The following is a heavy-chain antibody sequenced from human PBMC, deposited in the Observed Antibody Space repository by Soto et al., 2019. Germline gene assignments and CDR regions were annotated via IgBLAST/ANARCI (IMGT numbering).Heavy chain of an antibody. V-gene: IGHV4-39*01. CDR1: GGSISSSSYY. J-gene: IGHJ4*02. D-gene: IGHD5-18*01. Sequence: TLSLTCTVSGGSISSSSYYWGWIRQPPGKGLEWIGSIYYSGSTYYNPSLKSRVTISVDTSKNQFSLKLNSVTAADTAVYYCARLLGYSYGDYYFDYWGQGTLVTVSS. CDR3: ARLLGYSYGDYYFDY. CDR2: IYYSGST.